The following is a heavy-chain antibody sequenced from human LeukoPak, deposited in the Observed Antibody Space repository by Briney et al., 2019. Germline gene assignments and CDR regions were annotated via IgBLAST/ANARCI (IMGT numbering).Heavy chain of an antibody. CDR1: GYTFTGYY. Sequence: GASVKVSCKASGYTFTGYYMHWVRQAPGQGLEWMGWINPKSGGTNYAQKFQGRVTVTRDTSITTAYMELSSLRSDDTAVYYCAKGTSSWSRFDDWGQGTLVTVSS. D-gene: IGHD6-13*01. J-gene: IGHJ4*02. V-gene: IGHV1-2*02. CDR3: AKGTSSWSRFDD. CDR2: INPKSGGT.